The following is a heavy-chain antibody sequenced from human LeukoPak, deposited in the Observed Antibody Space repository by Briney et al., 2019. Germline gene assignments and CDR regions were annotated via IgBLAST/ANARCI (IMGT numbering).Heavy chain of an antibody. CDR1: GFTFSSYW. CDR2: IKQDGSEK. D-gene: IGHD1-26*01. V-gene: IGHV3-7*01. Sequence: GGSLRLSCAASGFTFSSYWMSWVRQAPGKGREWVANIKQDGSEKYYVDSVKGRFTISRDNAKNSLYLQTNSLRAEETAVYYCARRFNVGADVDFSAGWSQATLVTVS. J-gene: IGHJ1*01. CDR3: ARRFNVGADVDFSAG.